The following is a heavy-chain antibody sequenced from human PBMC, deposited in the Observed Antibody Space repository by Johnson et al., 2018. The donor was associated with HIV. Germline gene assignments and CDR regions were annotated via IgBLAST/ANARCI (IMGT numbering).Heavy chain of an antibody. CDR3: ARGRSLWFRELWPRDAFDM. CDR1: DFTVGSIY. V-gene: IGHV3-66*01. CDR2: IYSGGST. Sequence: VQLVESGGGLVQPGGSLRLSCAASDFTVGSIYMSWVRQAPGKGLEWVSVIYSGGSTYYADSVKGRFTISRDNSKNTRYLQMNSLRVADTAVYYCARGRSLWFRELWPRDAFDMWGQGTKITVSS. D-gene: IGHD3-10*01. J-gene: IGHJ3*02.